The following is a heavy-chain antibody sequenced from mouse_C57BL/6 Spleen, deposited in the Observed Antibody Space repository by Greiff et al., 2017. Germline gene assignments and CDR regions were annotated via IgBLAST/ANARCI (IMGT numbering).Heavy chain of an antibody. CDR3: ARPTGRYDFDY. D-gene: IGHD2-14*01. CDR2: ISSGGGYP. J-gene: IGHJ2*01. Sequence: EVQLMESGGDLVKPGGSLKLSCAASGFTFSSYGMSWVRQTPDKRLEWVATISSGGGYPYYPDSVKGRVTISRDNAKNTLYLQMSSLKSEDTAMYYCARPTGRYDFDYWGQGTTLTVSS. CDR1: GFTFSSYG. V-gene: IGHV5-6*01.